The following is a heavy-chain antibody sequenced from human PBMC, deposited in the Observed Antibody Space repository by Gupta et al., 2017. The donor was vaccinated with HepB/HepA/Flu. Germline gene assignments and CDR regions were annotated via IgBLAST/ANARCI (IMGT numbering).Heavy chain of an antibody. J-gene: IGHJ4*02. CDR2: ISASSSTSSSTI. Sequence: EVQLVGSGGGLVRGGGSLRLCCVASGFPFISYSMYWVRQAPGKVVELLSYISASSSTSSSTISYADSVKGRITISRDNAKDIVYLQMHSLRDEDTAGYYWARGSRRVEYWGQGTLVTVSS. CDR1: GFPFISYS. V-gene: IGHV3-48*02. CDR3: ARGSRRVEY. D-gene: IGHD3-10*01.